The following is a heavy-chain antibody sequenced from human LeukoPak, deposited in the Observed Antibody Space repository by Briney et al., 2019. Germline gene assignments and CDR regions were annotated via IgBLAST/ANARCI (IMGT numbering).Heavy chain of an antibody. CDR1: GGSINNYY. J-gene: IGHJ4*02. CDR2: IAYGGST. D-gene: IGHD1-26*01. CDR3: ARDRVGANGHFDY. Sequence: SETLSLACSVSGGSINNYYWSWIRQPPGKGLEWLGYIAYGGSTNYKSSLKSRVTISVDMSKKQLSLKLSSVTAADTAVYYCARDRVGANGHFDYWGQGTLVTVSS. V-gene: IGHV4-59*01.